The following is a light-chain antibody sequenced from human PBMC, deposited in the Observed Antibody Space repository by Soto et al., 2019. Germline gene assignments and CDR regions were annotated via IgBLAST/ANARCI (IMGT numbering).Light chain of an antibody. Sequence: QSVLTQPASLSGSPGQSSTISCTGTSSDVGGYNYVSWYQQHPGKAPKLMIYDVSNRPSGVSNRFSGSKSGNTASLTISGLQAEDEADYYCSSYTSSSTPPYVFGTGTKVTVL. CDR3: SSYTSSSTPPYV. J-gene: IGLJ1*01. V-gene: IGLV2-14*01. CDR2: DVS. CDR1: SSDVGGYNY.